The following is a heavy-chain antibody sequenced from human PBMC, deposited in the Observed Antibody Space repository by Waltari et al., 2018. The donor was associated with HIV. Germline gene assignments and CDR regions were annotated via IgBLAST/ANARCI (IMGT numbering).Heavy chain of an antibody. CDR3: ARVARGLRQGSFDI. CDR2: IAVSSAYT. J-gene: IGHJ3*02. V-gene: IGHV3-11*05. CDR1: VFTFRDSY. Sequence: QVPLVDSGGDLVKPGGSLRLSCVGSVFTFRDSYMTWIRQAPGKRLEGVSYIAVSSAYTNYGDSVKGRFTMSRDDAKKSLFLQINSLRPEDTAVYYCARVARGLRQGSFDIWGQGTMVTVSS. D-gene: IGHD2-15*01.